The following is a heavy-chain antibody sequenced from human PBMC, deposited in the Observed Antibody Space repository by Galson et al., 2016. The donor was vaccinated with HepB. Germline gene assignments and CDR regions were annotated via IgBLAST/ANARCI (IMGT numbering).Heavy chain of an antibody. J-gene: IGHJ4*02. Sequence: ETLSLTCTVSGGSISSYYWTWIRQPPGRGLEWIGYIYYIGSTNYNPSLQSRVTMSADTSKNQFSLKLSSVTAADTAVYYCARVQFHDILTGYAPYDCWGQGTLVTVSS. V-gene: IGHV4-59*01. CDR2: IYYIGST. CDR3: ARVQFHDILTGYAPYDC. D-gene: IGHD3-9*01. CDR1: GGSISSYY.